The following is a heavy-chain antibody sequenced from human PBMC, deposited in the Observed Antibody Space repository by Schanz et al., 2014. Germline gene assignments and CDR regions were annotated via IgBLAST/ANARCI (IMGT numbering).Heavy chain of an antibody. V-gene: IGHV4-4*08. Sequence: QVQLQESGPGLVKPSETLSLTCTVSGGSINSYYWNWIRQPPGKGLEWIGHIYSRGNANYNPSLQRRGTIDLGNSAEKGERRRKEGSAADTAVYYCAAVGGDWGQGTLVTVYS. CDR3: AAVGGD. CDR1: GGSINSYY. D-gene: IGHD3-16*01. J-gene: IGHJ4*02. CDR2: IYSRGNA.